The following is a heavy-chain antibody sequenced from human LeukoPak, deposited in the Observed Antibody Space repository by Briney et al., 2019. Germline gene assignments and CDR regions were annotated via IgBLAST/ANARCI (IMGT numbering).Heavy chain of an antibody. J-gene: IGHJ4*02. V-gene: IGHV5-51*01. CDR3: VRGRGSCSSTTCYIFDY. D-gene: IGHD2-2*02. CDR1: GDSFTSYW. CDR2: IYPGDSDT. Sequence: GESLKISCKGSGDSFTSYWIGWVRQMPGKGLEWMGIIYPGDSDTRYSPSFQGQVTISADRSISTAYLQWSSLKASDTAMYYCVRGRGSCSSTTCYIFDYRGQGTLVTVSS.